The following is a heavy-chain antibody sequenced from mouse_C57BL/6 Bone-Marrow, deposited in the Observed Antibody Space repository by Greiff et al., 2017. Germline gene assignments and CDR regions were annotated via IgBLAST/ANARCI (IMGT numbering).Heavy chain of an antibody. CDR2: ISSGGSYT. D-gene: IGHD3-2*02. J-gene: IGHJ4*01. CDR1: GFTFSSYG. CDR3: AKGLQRRLIKGYYYAMDY. V-gene: IGHV5-6*01. Sequence: EVLLVESGGDLVKPGGSLKLSCAASGFTFSSYGMSWVRQTPDKRLEWVATISSGGSYTYYPDTVKGRFTISRDNAKNTLYLQMSSLKSEDRAMYYGAKGLQRRLIKGYYYAMDYWGQGTSVTVSS.